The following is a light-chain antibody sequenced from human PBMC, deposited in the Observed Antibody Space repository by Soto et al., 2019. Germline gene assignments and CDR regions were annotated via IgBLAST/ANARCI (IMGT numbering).Light chain of an antibody. J-gene: IGLJ1*01. CDR3: ATWDDSLSGPV. CDR2: RNN. CDR1: SYNIGSNY. Sequence: QSVLTQPPSASGTPGQRVTICCSGSSYNIGSNYVYWYQQLPGTAPKLLIYRNNQRPSGVPDRFSGSKSGTSASLAISGLRSEDEADYYCATWDDSLSGPVFGTGTKVTVL. V-gene: IGLV1-47*01.